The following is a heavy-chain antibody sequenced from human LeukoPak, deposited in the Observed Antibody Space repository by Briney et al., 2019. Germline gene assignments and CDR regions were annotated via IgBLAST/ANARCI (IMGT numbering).Heavy chain of an antibody. V-gene: IGHV4-39*07. D-gene: IGHD1-7*01. CDR3: AREELMDV. CDR2: IYYSGST. J-gene: IGHJ6*04. CDR1: GGSISSSSYY. Sequence: PSETLSLTCTVSGGSISSSSYYWGWIRQPPGKGLEWIGSIYYSGSTYYNPSLKSRVTISVDTSKNQFSLKLSSVTAADTAVYYCAREELMDVWGKGTTVTVSS.